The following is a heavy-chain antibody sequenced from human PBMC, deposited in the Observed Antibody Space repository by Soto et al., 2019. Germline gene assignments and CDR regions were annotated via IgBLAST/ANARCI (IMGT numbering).Heavy chain of an antibody. CDR1: GGSISSYY. V-gene: IGHV4-59*01. Sequence: SETLSLTCTVSGGSISSYYWSWIRQPPGKGLEWIGYIYYSGSTNYNPSLKSRVTLSVDTSKNQFSLKLSSVTAADTAVYYCARVPPNAHAIPYYFDYWGQGTLVTVSS. CDR3: ARVPPNAHAIPYYFDY. J-gene: IGHJ4*02. D-gene: IGHD2-8*01. CDR2: IYYSGST.